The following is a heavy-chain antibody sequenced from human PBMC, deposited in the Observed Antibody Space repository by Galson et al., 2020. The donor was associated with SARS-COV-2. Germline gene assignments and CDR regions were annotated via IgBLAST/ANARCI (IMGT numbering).Heavy chain of an antibody. D-gene: IGHD3-10*01. J-gene: IGHJ4*02. CDR2: ISYDGSNK. V-gene: IGHV3-30*04. Sequence: GGSLRLSCAVSGFTFSSYAMHWVRQAPGKGLEWVAVISYDGSNKNYAESVKGRFTISRDNSKKTLFLQMNSLRVEDTAVYYCARELSYYGPGSYYPVFDCWGQGTLVTVSS. CDR3: ARELSYYGPGSYYPVFDC. CDR1: GFTFSSYA.